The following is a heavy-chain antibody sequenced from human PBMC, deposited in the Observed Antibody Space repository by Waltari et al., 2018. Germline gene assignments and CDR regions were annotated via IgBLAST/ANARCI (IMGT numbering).Heavy chain of an antibody. J-gene: IGHJ3*02. V-gene: IGHV3-33*01. CDR2: IWYDGSNK. CDR3: ARGDGGSGLGASDI. CDR1: GFTLLTRG. D-gene: IGHD3-3*01. Sequence: QVPLVESGGGVDRSGRSLRLSCVGEGFTLLTRGLNGVRQAPGKGLEWVAVIWYDGSNKNYVDSVKGRFTISRDNSKNTMYLEMNRLRAEDTAVYFCARGDGGSGLGASDIWGQGTMVTVSS.